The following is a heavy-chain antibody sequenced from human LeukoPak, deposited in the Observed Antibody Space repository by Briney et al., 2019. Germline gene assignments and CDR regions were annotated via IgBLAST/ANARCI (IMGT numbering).Heavy chain of an antibody. CDR1: GFTFSDYS. Sequence: GGSLRLSCAASGFTFSDYSMNWVRQAPGKGLEWISYIGIDSGNTNYADSVKGRFTISGDKAKNSLYLQMNSLRVEDTAGYYLAEDYKVALGNWGQGTLVTVSS. V-gene: IGHV3-48*01. CDR3: AEDYKVALGN. CDR2: IGIDSGNT. J-gene: IGHJ4*02. D-gene: IGHD3-16*01.